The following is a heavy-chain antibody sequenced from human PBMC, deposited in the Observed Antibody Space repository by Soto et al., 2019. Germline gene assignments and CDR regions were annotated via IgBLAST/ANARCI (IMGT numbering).Heavy chain of an antibody. D-gene: IGHD5-18*01. CDR3: ANKVGVLDTAMVRVPDY. CDR1: GFTFSSYA. J-gene: IGHJ4*02. Sequence: PGGSLRLSCAASGFTFSSYAMSWVRQAPGKGLEWVSAISGSGGSTYYADSVKGRFTISRDNSKNTLYLQMNSLRAEDTAVYYCANKVGVLDTAMVRVPDYWGQGTLVTVSS. V-gene: IGHV3-23*01. CDR2: ISGSGGST.